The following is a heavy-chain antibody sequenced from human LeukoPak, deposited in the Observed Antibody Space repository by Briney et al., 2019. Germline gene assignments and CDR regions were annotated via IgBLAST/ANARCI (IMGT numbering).Heavy chain of an antibody. Sequence: SESLSLTHAVYGGSLSGYSWSSIPQPPGKGLEWIGEIKHSGITNYNPSLKSRVTISLDPSKSQFSLKLSSVTAAGTAVYYCARDTPVAGANWFDPWGQGALVTVSS. D-gene: IGHD6-13*01. J-gene: IGHJ5*02. CDR3: ARDTPVAGANWFDP. V-gene: IGHV4-34*01. CDR2: IKHSGIT. CDR1: GGSLSGYS.